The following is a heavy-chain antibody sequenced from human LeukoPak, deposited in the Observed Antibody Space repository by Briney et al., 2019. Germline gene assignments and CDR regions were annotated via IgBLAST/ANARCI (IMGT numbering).Heavy chain of an antibody. CDR2: INLDGSET. J-gene: IGHJ4*02. Sequence: GGSLRLSCAASGFTFSNYWMTWVRQGPGEGLEWLANINLDGSETHFVDSVKGRFTISRDNAKNSLFLQMSGLRVEDTAVYYCASGYSDWLRWGQGTQVTASS. V-gene: IGHV3-7*01. D-gene: IGHD4-11*01. CDR1: GFTFSNYW. CDR3: ASGYSDWLR.